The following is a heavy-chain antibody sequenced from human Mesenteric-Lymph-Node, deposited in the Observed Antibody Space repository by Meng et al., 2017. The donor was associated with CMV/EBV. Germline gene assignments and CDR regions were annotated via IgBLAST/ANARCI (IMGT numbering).Heavy chain of an antibody. J-gene: IGHJ4*02. Sequence: GESLKISCAASGFTFSSYAMSWVRQAPGKGLEWVSVIYSGGSSTYYVDSVKGRFTISRDDSKNTLYLQMNSLRAEDTAVYYCALDSSGYYYFDYWGQGTLVTVSS. CDR3: ALDSSGYYYFDY. CDR1: GFTFSSYA. V-gene: IGHV3-23*03. CDR2: IYSGGSST. D-gene: IGHD3-22*01.